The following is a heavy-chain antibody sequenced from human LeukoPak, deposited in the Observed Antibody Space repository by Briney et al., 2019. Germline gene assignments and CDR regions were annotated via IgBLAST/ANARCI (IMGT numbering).Heavy chain of an antibody. CDR2: ISSSGSTI. CDR1: GFTFSSYE. Sequence: QPGGSLRLSCAASGFTFSSYEMNWVRRAPGKGLEWVSYISSSGSTIYYADSVKGRFTNSRDNAKNSLYLQMNSLRAEDTAVYYCARDVDSSSLMFDYYYYMGVWGKGTTVTVSS. D-gene: IGHD6-13*01. V-gene: IGHV3-48*03. CDR3: ARDVDSSSLMFDYYYYMGV. J-gene: IGHJ6*03.